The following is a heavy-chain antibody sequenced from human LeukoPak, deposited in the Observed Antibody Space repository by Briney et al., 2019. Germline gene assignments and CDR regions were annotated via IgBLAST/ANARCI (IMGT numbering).Heavy chain of an antibody. CDR3: ARDYCSGGSCYPDY. D-gene: IGHD2-15*01. J-gene: IGHJ4*02. CDR2: ISSSSSYI. CDR1: GFTFSSYS. Sequence: GGSLRLSCAASGFTFSSYSMNWVRQAPGKGLEWVSSISSSSSYIYYADSVKGRFTISRDNSKNTLYLQMDSLRAEDTAVYYCARDYCSGGSCYPDYWGQGTLVTVSS. V-gene: IGHV3-21*01.